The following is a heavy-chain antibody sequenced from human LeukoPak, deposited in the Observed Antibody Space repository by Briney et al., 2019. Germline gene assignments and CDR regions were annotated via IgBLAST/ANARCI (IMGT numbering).Heavy chain of an antibody. CDR2: TQDDESNK. Sequence: GGSLRLSCAASGFIFSSSGMLCVRQAPGKGLEWVAFTQDDESNKYYSDSVKGRFTISTDNSKNTLFLQMSSLRPEDTALYYCAKQMTERPHYYYMDVWGRGTTVTVSS. J-gene: IGHJ6*03. V-gene: IGHV3-30*02. CDR1: GFIFSSSG. CDR3: AKQMTERPHYYYMDV.